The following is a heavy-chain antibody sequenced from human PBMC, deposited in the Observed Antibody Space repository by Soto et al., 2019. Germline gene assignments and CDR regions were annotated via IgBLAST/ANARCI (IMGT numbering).Heavy chain of an antibody. CDR1: GFTVSSNY. CDR3: ASSYCSGGSCYFTIPRAFDY. J-gene: IGHJ4*02. D-gene: IGHD2-15*01. CDR2: IYSGGST. Sequence: EVQLVESGGGLVQPGGSLRLSCAASGFTVSSNYMSWVRQAPGKGLEWVSVIYSGGSTYYADSVKGRFTISRDNSKNTLYLQMNSLRAEDTAVYYCASSYCSGGSCYFTIPRAFDYWGQGTLVTVSS. V-gene: IGHV3-66*01.